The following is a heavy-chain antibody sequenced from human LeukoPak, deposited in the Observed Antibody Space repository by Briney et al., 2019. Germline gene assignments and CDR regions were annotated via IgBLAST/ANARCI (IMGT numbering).Heavy chain of an antibody. CDR3: ARDREQMTTVPLDAFDI. D-gene: IGHD4-17*01. CDR2: IQQDGSEK. CDR1: GFTFSSYW. Sequence: GGSLRLSCAASGFTFSSYWLSWVRQPPGKGREWVANIQQDGSEKNYVDSVKGRFTISRDNGKNSLYLQMNSLRAEDTAVYYCARDREQMTTVPLDAFDIWGQGTMVTVSS. J-gene: IGHJ3*02. V-gene: IGHV3-7*01.